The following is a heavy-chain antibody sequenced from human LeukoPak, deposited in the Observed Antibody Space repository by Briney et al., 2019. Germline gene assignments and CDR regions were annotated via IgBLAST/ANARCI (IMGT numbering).Heavy chain of an antibody. V-gene: IGHV3-30*02. D-gene: IGHD4-17*01. Sequence: GGSLRLSCAPSGFTFSSYGMHWVRQAPGKGLEWVAFIRFDGNNKYHADSVKGRFTISRDNAKNSLYLQMNSLRAEDTAVYYCARDQLTTVTPIWGQGTLVTVSS. CDR3: ARDQLTTVTPI. CDR2: IRFDGNNK. CDR1: GFTFSSYG. J-gene: IGHJ4*02.